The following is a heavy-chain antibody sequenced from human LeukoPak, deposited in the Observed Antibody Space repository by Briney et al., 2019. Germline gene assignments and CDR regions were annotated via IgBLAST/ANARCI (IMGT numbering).Heavy chain of an antibody. CDR2: IKEDGSEK. J-gene: IGHJ3*01. V-gene: IGHV3-7*04. CDR3: AREGLWVGLDSGKTRQAYWES. D-gene: IGHD2-21*01. Sequence: GGSLRLSCAASGFTFSNYWMSWVRQAPGKGLKWVANIKEDGSEKYYADSVKGRFTISRDNAKNPLNLQMNSLRAEDTAVYYCAREGLWVGLDSGKTRQAYWESWGQGTMVTVSS. CDR1: GFTFSNYW.